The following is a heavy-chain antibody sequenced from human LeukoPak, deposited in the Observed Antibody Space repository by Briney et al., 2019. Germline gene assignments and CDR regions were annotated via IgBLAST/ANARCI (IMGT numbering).Heavy chain of an antibody. D-gene: IGHD4-11*01. V-gene: IGHV4-4*07. Sequence: PSETLSLTCTVSGGSISSYYWSWIRQPAGKGLEWIGRIYTSGSTNYNPSLKSRVTMSVDTSKNQFSLKLSSVTAADTAVYYCARGTVTPSLRWFDPWGQGTLVTVSS. CDR3: ARGTVTPSLRWFDP. CDR2: IYTSGST. J-gene: IGHJ5*02. CDR1: GGSISSYY.